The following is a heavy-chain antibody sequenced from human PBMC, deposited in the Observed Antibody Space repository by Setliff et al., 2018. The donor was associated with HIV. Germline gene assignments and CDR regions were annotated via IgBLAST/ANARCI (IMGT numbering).Heavy chain of an antibody. D-gene: IGHD2-2*01. CDR2: ITDGGDT. J-gene: IGHJ6*04. V-gene: IGHV4-34*01. CDR1: GGSLDNYY. CDR3: ARGSSCSSSSCYLYYYYYYGVDV. Sequence: NPSETLSLTCAVYGGSLDNYYWTWIRQPPGRGLEWIGEITDGGDTAYNSSLQSRLTISLDTSKKQFALKLHSMTAADTAVYYCARGSSCSSSSCYLYYYYYYGVDVWGTGTAVTVS.